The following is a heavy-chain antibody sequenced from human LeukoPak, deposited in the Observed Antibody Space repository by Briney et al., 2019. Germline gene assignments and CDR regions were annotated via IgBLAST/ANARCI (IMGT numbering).Heavy chain of an antibody. CDR3: AKGTSPYSSGWYPFDY. V-gene: IGHV3-23*01. Sequence: GGSLRLSCAASGFTFSNYGMSWVRQAPGKGLEWVSGISGSGGSTYYADSVKGRFTISRDNSKNTLYLQMNSLRAEDTAVYYCAKGTSPYSSGWYPFDYWGQGTLVTVSS. CDR2: ISGSGGST. CDR1: GFTFSNYG. J-gene: IGHJ4*02. D-gene: IGHD6-19*01.